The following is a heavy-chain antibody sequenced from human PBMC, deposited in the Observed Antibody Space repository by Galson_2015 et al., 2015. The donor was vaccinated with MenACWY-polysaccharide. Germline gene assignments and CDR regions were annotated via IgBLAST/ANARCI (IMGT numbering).Heavy chain of an antibody. CDR3: ARRGNDYESTLGRGWYFDL. CDR2: IYPGDSET. D-gene: IGHD3-22*01. J-gene: IGHJ2*01. V-gene: IGHV5-51*03. Sequence: QSGAEVKKRGESLKISCKGSGDTFTSSWIGWVRQMPGKGLEWMGIIYPGDSETIYSPSFQGQVTISADKSITTAYLQWSSLKTSYAAMFYGARRGNDYESTLGRGWYFDLWGRGTLVTVPS. CDR1: GDTFTSSW.